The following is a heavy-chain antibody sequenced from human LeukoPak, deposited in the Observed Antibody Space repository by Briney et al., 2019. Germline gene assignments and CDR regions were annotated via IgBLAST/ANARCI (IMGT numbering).Heavy chain of an antibody. D-gene: IGHD2-8*01. CDR2: IYHSGGT. Sequence: SQTLSLTCTVSGGSINSGSYYWSWIRQPAGKGLEWIGEIYHSGGTNYNPSLKSRITISVDKSQNQFSLKVNSLTAADTAVYYCATNGYYCMDVWGKGTTVTVSS. CDR1: GGSINSGSYY. J-gene: IGHJ6*03. CDR3: ATNGYYCMDV. V-gene: IGHV4-61*09.